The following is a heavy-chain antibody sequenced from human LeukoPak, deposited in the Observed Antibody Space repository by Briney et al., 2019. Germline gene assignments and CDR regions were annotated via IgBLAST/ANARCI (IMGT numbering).Heavy chain of an antibody. J-gene: IGHJ6*02. Sequence: ASVKVSCKASGGTFSSYAISWVRQAPGQGLEWMGGIIPIFGTANYAQKFQGRVTITADESTSTAYMELSSLRSEDTAVYYCARDYDLSYYYYGMDVWGQGTTVTVSS. D-gene: IGHD3-3*01. CDR2: IIPIFGTA. CDR1: GGTFSSYA. V-gene: IGHV1-69*13. CDR3: ARDYDLSYYYYGMDV.